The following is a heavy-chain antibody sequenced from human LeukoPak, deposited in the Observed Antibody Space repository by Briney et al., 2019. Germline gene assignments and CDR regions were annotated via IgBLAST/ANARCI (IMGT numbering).Heavy chain of an antibody. CDR1: GGSISSYY. CDR3: AREGRDGYNLDY. CDR2: IYYSGST. D-gene: IGHD5-24*01. V-gene: IGHV4-59*01. J-gene: IGHJ4*02. Sequence: KPSETLSLTCTVSGGSISSYYWSWIRQPPGKGLEWIGYIYYSGSTNYNPSLKSRVTISVDTSKNQFSLKLSSVTAADTAVYYCAREGRDGYNLDYWGQGTLVTVSS.